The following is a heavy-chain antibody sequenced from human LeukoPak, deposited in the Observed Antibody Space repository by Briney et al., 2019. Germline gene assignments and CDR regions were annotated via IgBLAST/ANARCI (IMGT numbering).Heavy chain of an antibody. CDR2: ISSSSSYI. CDR3: ARVSGSYDWFDP. J-gene: IGHJ5*02. D-gene: IGHD1-26*01. CDR1: GFTSSSYS. Sequence: GRSLRLSCAASGFTSSSYSMNWVRQAPRKGLEWVSSISSSSSYIYYADSVKGRFTISRNNAKNSLYLQMNSLRAEDTAVYYRARVSGSYDWFDPWGQGTLVTVSS. V-gene: IGHV3-21*01.